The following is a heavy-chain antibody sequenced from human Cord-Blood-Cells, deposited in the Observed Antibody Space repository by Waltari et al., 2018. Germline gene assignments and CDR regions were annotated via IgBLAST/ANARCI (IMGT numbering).Heavy chain of an antibody. CDR3: AKDGGGATLGY. Sequence: QVQLVESGGGVVQPGRSLRLSCAASGFTFSSYGMHWVRQAPGKGLEWVAVISYDGSNKYYADAVEGRFTISRDNSKNTLYLQMNSLRAEDTAVYYCAKDGGGATLGYWGQGTLVTVSS. J-gene: IGHJ4*02. V-gene: IGHV3-30*18. D-gene: IGHD1-26*01. CDR2: ISYDGSNK. CDR1: GFTFSSYG.